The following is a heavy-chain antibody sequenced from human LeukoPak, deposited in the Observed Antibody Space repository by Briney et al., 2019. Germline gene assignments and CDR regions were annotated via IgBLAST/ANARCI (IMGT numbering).Heavy chain of an antibody. J-gene: IGHJ6*03. CDR3: ANPWGYCSSTKLCPPSSPHMDV. CDR2: IYYSGST. CDR1: GGSFSSRPYY. V-gene: IGHV4-39*07. D-gene: IGHD2-2*01. Sequence: SETLSLTCTVSGGSFSSRPYYWSWIRQPPGKGLEWIGSIYYSGSTYYNPSLKSRVTISVDTSKNQFSLKLSSVTAADTAVYYCANPWGYCSSTKLCPPSSPHMDVWGKGTTVTVSS.